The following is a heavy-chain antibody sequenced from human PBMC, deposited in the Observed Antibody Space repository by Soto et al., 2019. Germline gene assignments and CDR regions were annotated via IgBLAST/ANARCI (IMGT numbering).Heavy chain of an antibody. D-gene: IGHD3-10*01. Sequence: QLQLQESGPGLVKPSETLSLTCTVSGGSISSSPYYWGWIRQPPGKGLEWIGNIYYSGTTYYNPSLKSRVTVSVDTSKNQFSLKLSSVTAADTAVYYCARLLRFGESSPWGKGTLVTVSS. V-gene: IGHV4-39*01. CDR2: IYYSGTT. CDR1: GGSISSSPYY. CDR3: ARLLRFGESSP. J-gene: IGHJ5*02.